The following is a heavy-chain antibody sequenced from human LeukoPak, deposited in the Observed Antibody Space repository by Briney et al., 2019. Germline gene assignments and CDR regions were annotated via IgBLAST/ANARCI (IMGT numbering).Heavy chain of an antibody. CDR2: IYYSGST. Sequence: SETLSLTCTVSGGSVSSGSYYWSWIRQPPGKGLEWIGYIYYSGSTNYNPSLKSRVTISVDTSKNQFSLKLSSVTAADTAVYYCARVGGGNYYFYGMDVWGQGTTVTVSS. D-gene: IGHD3-10*01. V-gene: IGHV4-61*01. CDR1: GGSVSSGSYY. J-gene: IGHJ6*02. CDR3: ARVGGGNYYFYGMDV.